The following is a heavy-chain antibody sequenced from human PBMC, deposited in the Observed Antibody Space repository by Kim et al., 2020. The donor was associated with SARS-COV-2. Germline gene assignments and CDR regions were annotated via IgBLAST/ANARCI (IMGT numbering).Heavy chain of an antibody. Sequence: TYYADSVKGRFTISRDNSKNTLYLQMNSLRAEDTAVYYCADSGSYSYFDYWGQGTLVTVSS. CDR2: T. CDR3: ADSGSYSYFDY. D-gene: IGHD1-26*01. J-gene: IGHJ4*02. V-gene: IGHV3-23*01.